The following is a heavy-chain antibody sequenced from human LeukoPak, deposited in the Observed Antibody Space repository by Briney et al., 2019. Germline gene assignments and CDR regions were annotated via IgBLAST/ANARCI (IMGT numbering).Heavy chain of an antibody. CDR1: GYSFTSYW. V-gene: IGHV5-51*01. CDR2: IYPGDSDT. J-gene: IGHJ3*02. CDR3: ARPYYYDSSGPGPSRGDAFDI. D-gene: IGHD3-22*01. Sequence: GESLKISCKGSGYSFTSYWIGWVRQMPGKGLEWMGIIYPGDSDTRYSPSFQGQVTISADKSISTAYLQWSSLKASDTAMYYCARPYYYDSSGPGPSRGDAFDIWGQGTMVTVSS.